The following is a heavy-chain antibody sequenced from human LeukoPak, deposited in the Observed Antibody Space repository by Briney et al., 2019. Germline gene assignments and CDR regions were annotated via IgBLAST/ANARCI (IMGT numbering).Heavy chain of an antibody. CDR2: INPNNGDT. Sequence: ASVKVSCKAYGYTFTHYYIHWVRQAPGQGLEWVGWINPNNGDTTYAQKFQGRVTMTRDTSITTAYMELSRLKSDDTAVYYCARRAGAYSHPYDYWGQGTLVTVSS. V-gene: IGHV1-2*02. CDR3: ARRAGAYSHPYDY. D-gene: IGHD4/OR15-4a*01. CDR1: GYTFTHYY. J-gene: IGHJ4*02.